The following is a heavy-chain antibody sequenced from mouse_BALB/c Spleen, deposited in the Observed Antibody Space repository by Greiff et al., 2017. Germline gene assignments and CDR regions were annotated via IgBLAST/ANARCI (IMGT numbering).Heavy chain of an antibody. CDR3: ARDTIGTTFAY. CDR2: ISDGGSYT. J-gene: IGHJ3*01. D-gene: IGHD2-14*01. Sequence: EVQLVESGGGLVKPGGSLKLSCAASGFTFSDYYMYWVRQTPEKRLEWVATISDGGSYTYYPDSVKGRFTISRDNAKNNLYLQMSSLKSEDTAMYYCARDTIGTTFAYWGQGTLVTVSA. V-gene: IGHV5-4*02. CDR1: GFTFSDYY.